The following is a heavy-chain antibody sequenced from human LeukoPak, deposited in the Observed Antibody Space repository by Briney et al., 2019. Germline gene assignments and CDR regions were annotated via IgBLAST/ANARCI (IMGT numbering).Heavy chain of an antibody. V-gene: IGHV3-48*01. J-gene: IGHJ6*03. D-gene: IGHD5-18*01. CDR2: ISSSSSTI. CDR3: ARGGVYTAMYYYYMDV. Sequence: GGSLRLSCAASGFTFSSYSMNWVRQAPGKGLEWVSYISSSSSTIYYADSVKGRFTISRDNAKNSLYLQMNSLRAEDTAVYYCARGGVYTAMYYYYMDVWGKGTTVTISS. CDR1: GFTFSSYS.